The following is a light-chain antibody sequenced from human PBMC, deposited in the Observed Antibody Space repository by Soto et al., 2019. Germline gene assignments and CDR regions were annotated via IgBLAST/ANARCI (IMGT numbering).Light chain of an antibody. J-gene: IGKJ2*01. CDR3: QQSSSTPHT. V-gene: IGKV1-39*01. CDR2: SAS. CDR1: QSIGTY. Sequence: DIQMTQSPSSLSASVGDRVTISCRASQSIGTYLNWYQFKAGKAPKLLIYSASSLQSGVLSRFSGSGSATDFTLTISSLQPGDFATYYCQQSSSTPHTFGQGTKVEMK.